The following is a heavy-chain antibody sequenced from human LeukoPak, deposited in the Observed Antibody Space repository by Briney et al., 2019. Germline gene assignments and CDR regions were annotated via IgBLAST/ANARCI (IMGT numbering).Heavy chain of an antibody. J-gene: IGHJ6*03. CDR1: GGSISSYR. V-gene: IGHV4-59*01. D-gene: IGHD5-12*01. CDR2: IYYSGST. CDR3: ARATISFAPYYYYYYMDV. Sequence: PSETLSLTCTVSGGSISSYRWSWIRQPPGKGLEWIGYIYYSGSTNYNPSLKSRVTISVDTSKNQFSLKLSSVTAADTAVYYCARATISFAPYYYYYYMDVWGKGTTVTVSS.